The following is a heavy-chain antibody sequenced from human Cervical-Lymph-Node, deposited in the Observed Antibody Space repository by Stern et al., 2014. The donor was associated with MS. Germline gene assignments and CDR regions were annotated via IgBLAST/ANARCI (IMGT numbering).Heavy chain of an antibody. Sequence: EVQLVQSGPEVKRPGESLKISCQASGYTFTSYWIGWVRQMTGQGLEWIAIIFPGGSDIRNTPSFQGQVTISADKSSSTAYLQWNNLKASDTAIYYCARQRYFDYWGQGTLVTVSS. V-gene: IGHV5-51*01. CDR2: IFPGGSDI. CDR1: GYTFTSYW. J-gene: IGHJ4*02. CDR3: ARQRYFDY.